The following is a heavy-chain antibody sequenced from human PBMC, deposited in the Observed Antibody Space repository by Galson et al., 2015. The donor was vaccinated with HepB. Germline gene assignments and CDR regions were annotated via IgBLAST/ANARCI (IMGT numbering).Heavy chain of an antibody. CDR3: ARIDS. CDR2: INLDGSVT. J-gene: IGHJ5*01. Sequence: SLRLSCAASGFTFSSYGMHWVRQAPGKGLEWVSRINLDGSVTNYADSVKGRFTISRDNAKNTLYLQMNSLRAEDTAVYYCARIDSWGQGTLVTVSS. CDR1: GFTFSSYG. V-gene: IGHV3-74*01.